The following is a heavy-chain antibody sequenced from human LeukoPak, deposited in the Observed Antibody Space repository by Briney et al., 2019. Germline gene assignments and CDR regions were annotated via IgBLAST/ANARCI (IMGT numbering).Heavy chain of an antibody. CDR1: GFTFSSYA. CDR2: ISYDGSNK. D-gene: IGHD2-2*01. Sequence: PGRSLRLSCAASGFTFSSYAMHWVRQAPGKGLEWVAVISYDGSNKYYADSVKGRFTISRDNSKNTLYLQMNSLRAEDTAVYYCARTIVVVPAAPLGYWGQGTLVTVSS. J-gene: IGHJ4*02. CDR3: ARTIVVVPAAPLGY. V-gene: IGHV3-30*01.